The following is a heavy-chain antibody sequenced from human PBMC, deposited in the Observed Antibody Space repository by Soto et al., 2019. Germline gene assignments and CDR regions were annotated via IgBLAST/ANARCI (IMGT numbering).Heavy chain of an antibody. D-gene: IGHD6-13*01. CDR3: AREGVVAAAGLDY. J-gene: IGHJ4*02. Sequence: RGGSLRLSCAASGFTFSSYAMHWVRQAPGKGLEWVAVISYDGSNKYYADSVKGRFTISRDNSKNTLYLQMNSLRAEDTAVYYCAREGVVAAAGLDYWGQGTLVTVSS. CDR2: ISYDGSNK. V-gene: IGHV3-30-3*01. CDR1: GFTFSSYA.